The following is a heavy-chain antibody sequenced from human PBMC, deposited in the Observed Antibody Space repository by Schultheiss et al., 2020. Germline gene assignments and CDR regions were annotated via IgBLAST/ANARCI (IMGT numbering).Heavy chain of an antibody. V-gene: IGHV3-11*01. CDR3: TTDLYYYGFDYFDY. Sequence: GGSLRLSCAVSGFTFSDYYMSWIRQAPGKGLEWISYITSSSKTIYYADSVKGRFTISRDNAKNSVYMQMNNLRAEDTAVYYCTTDLYYYGFDYFDYWGQGTLVTVSS. D-gene: IGHD3-10*01. CDR2: ITSSSKTI. CDR1: GFTFSDYY. J-gene: IGHJ4*02.